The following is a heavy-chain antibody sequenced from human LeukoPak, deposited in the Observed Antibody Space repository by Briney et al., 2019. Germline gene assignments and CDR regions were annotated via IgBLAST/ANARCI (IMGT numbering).Heavy chain of an antibody. CDR2: IGGDSRT. CDR1: GFTLSSNA. CDR3: AKDILRWSFDY. D-gene: IGHD4-23*01. V-gene: IGHV3-23*01. Sequence: GGSLRLSCAASGFTLSSNAMSWVRQAPGKGLEWVSGIGGDSRTHYADSVEGRFTISRDTSKNMLYLQMNNLRAEDTAVYYCAKDILRWSFDYWGQGTLVTVSS. J-gene: IGHJ4*02.